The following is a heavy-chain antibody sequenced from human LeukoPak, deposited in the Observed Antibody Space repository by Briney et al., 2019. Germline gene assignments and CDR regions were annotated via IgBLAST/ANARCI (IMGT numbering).Heavy chain of an antibody. D-gene: IGHD2-8*01. CDR1: GGSISSGGYY. Sequence: PSETLSLTCTVSGGSISSGGYYWSWIRQHPGKGLEWIGYIYYSGSTYYNPSLKSRVTISVDTSKNQFSLKLSSVTAADTAVYYCARQGYCTNGVCYNVDAFDIWGQGTMVTVSS. CDR2: IYYSGST. J-gene: IGHJ3*02. CDR3: ARQGYCTNGVCYNVDAFDI. V-gene: IGHV4-31*03.